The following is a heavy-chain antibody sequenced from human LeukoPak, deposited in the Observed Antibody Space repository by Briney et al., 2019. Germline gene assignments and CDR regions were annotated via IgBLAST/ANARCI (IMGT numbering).Heavy chain of an antibody. D-gene: IGHD3-9*01. Sequence: SETLSLTCTVSGGSISSYYWSWIRQPPGKGLEWIGSIYYSGSTYYNPSLKSRVTISVDTSKNQFSLKLSSVTAADTAVYYCARFYYDILTGYFTGAFDIWGQGTMVTVSS. V-gene: IGHV4-39*01. CDR3: ARFYYDILTGYFTGAFDI. J-gene: IGHJ3*02. CDR1: GGSISSYY. CDR2: IYYSGST.